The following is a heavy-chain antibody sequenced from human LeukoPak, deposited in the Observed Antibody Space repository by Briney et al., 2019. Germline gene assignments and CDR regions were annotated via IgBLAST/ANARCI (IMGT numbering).Heavy chain of an antibody. J-gene: IGHJ4*02. CDR1: GFTVSSNY. D-gene: IGHD3-22*01. CDR2: ISSNSSYI. V-gene: IGHV3-21*01. CDR3: VRDFYDSDGYYYARDFDY. Sequence: GGSLRLSCAASGFTVSSNYMNWVRQAPGKGLEWVSSISSNSSYIYYGDLVKGRFTISRDNAENSIYLQMNSLRAEDTALYYCVRDFYDSDGYYYARDFDYWGQGTLVTVSS.